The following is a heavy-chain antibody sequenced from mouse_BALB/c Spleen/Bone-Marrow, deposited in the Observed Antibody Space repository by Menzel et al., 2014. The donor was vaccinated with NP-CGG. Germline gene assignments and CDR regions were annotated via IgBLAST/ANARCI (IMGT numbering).Heavy chain of an antibody. V-gene: IGHV4-1*02. CDR2: INPDSNTI. Sequence: EVQVVESGGGLVQPGGSLKLSCAASGFDFSRYWMSWVRQAPGKGLEWIGEINPDSNTINYTPSLKDKFIISRDNAKNTLYLQMSKVRSEDTALYYCARLGYYGSSAYWGQGTLVTVSA. D-gene: IGHD1-2*01. J-gene: IGHJ3*01. CDR3: ARLGYYGSSAY. CDR1: GFDFSRYW.